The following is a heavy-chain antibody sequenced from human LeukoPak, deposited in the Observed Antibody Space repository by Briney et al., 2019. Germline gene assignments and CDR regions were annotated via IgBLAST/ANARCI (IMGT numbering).Heavy chain of an antibody. CDR2: IYYSGST. J-gene: IGHJ4*02. CDR1: GGSISSYY. CDR3: ARHRFDGESDY. D-gene: IGHD3-10*01. V-gene: IGHV4-59*08. Sequence: SETLSLTCTVSGGSISSYYWSWIRQPPGKGLEWIGYIYYSGSTNYSPSLKSRVTISVDTSKNQFSLKLSSVTAADTAAYYCARHRFDGESDYWGQGTLVTVSS.